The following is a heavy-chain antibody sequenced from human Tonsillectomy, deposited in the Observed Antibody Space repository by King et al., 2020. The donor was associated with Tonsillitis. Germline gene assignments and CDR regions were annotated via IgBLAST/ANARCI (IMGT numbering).Heavy chain of an antibody. V-gene: IGHV3-21*01. Sequence: VQLVESGGGLVKPGGSLRLSCAASGFTFSSYNMNWVRQAPGKGLEWVSSISSSSTFIYYADSVKGRFTISRDNAKNSLYLQMNSLRAEDTAVYYCAREQWDLPAFDIWGQGTMVTVSS. D-gene: IGHD1-26*01. CDR2: ISSSSTFI. CDR3: AREQWDLPAFDI. CDR1: GFTFSSYN. J-gene: IGHJ3*02.